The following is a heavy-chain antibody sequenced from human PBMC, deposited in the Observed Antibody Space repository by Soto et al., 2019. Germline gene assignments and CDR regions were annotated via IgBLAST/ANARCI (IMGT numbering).Heavy chain of an antibody. Sequence: ASVKVSCNASGFAFSRSAVKWVRPARGQRLEWIGWTVVGSGNTNYAQKFEERVTISRDMSTSTAYMELSSLRSEDTAVYYCAGDRHWSSTRCYPYNFAYCDQRTLITVSS. D-gene: IGHD2-2*01. V-gene: IGHV1-58*01. CDR1: GFAFSRSA. CDR3: AGDRHWSSTRCYPYNFAY. J-gene: IGHJ4*02. CDR2: TVVGSGNT.